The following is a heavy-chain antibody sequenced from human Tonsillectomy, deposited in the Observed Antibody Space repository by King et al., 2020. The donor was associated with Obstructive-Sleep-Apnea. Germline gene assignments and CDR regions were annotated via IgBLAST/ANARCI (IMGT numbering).Heavy chain of an antibody. V-gene: IGHV4-59*03. CDR1: GGSISTYY. CDR2: IYYSGST. Sequence: QLQESGPGLVKPSATLSLTCTVSGGSISTYYWSWIRQPPGKGLEWMGYIYYSGSTNYNPSLKSRVTISVDTSKNQFSLKLSSVTAADTAVYYCAKNLSPTDWGQGTLVTVSS. D-gene: IGHD4-17*01. CDR3: AKNLSPTD. J-gene: IGHJ4*02.